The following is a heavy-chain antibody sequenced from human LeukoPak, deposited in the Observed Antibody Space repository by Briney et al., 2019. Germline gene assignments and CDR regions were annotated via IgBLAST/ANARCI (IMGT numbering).Heavy chain of an antibody. CDR2: IYYSGST. Sequence: SETLSLTCTVSGGSISSYYWSWIRQPPGKGLEWIGYIYYSGSTNYNPSLKSRVTISVDTSEKQFSLNLSSVTAADTAVYYCARATETFSWFLQHWGQGTLVTVSS. J-gene: IGHJ1*01. CDR3: ARATETFSWFLQH. D-gene: IGHD6-13*01. CDR1: GGSISSYY. V-gene: IGHV4-59*08.